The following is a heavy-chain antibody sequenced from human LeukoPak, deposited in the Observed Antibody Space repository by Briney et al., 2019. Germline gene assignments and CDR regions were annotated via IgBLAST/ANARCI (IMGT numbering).Heavy chain of an antibody. Sequence: PSETLSLTCAVYGGSFSGYYWSWIRQPPGKGLEWIGEINHSGSTNYNPSLKSRVTISVDTSKNQFSLKLSSVTAADTAVYYCASQERDYYDSSGYYWFGCDYWGQGTLVTVSS. J-gene: IGHJ4*02. D-gene: IGHD3-22*01. CDR2: INHSGST. CDR3: ASQERDYYDSSGYYWFGCDY. CDR1: GGSFSGYY. V-gene: IGHV4-34*01.